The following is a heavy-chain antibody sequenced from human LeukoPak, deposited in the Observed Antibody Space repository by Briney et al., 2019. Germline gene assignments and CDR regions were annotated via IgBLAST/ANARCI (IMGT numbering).Heavy chain of an antibody. V-gene: IGHV3-48*04. CDR2: ISSSSSTI. J-gene: IGHJ4*02. Sequence: PGGSLRLSCAASGFTFSSYAMSWVRQAPGKGLEWVSYISSSSSTIYYADSVKGRFTISRDNAKNSLYLQMNSLRAEDTAVYYCARGRRDRAVAGTPSFDYWGQGTLVTVSS. CDR3: ARGRRDRAVAGTPSFDY. D-gene: IGHD6-19*01. CDR1: GFTFSSYA.